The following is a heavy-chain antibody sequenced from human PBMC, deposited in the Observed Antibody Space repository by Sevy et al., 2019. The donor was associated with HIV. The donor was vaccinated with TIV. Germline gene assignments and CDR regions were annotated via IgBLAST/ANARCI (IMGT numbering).Heavy chain of an antibody. CDR1: GYTFTSYG. D-gene: IGHD4-17*01. J-gene: IGHJ4*02. Sequence: ASVKVSCKASGYTFTSYGISWVRQAPGQGLEWMGWISAYNGNTNYAQKLQGRVTMTTDTSTSTAYMELRSLRSDDTDVYYCARDAHGDYPFDYWGQGTLVTVSS. V-gene: IGHV1-18*01. CDR2: ISAYNGNT. CDR3: ARDAHGDYPFDY.